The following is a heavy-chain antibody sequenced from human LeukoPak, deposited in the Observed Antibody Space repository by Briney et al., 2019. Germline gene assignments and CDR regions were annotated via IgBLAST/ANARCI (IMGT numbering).Heavy chain of an antibody. D-gene: IGHD3-22*01. CDR2: ISSSSSYI. Sequence: GESLKISCAASGFTFSSYSMNRVRQAPGKGLEWVSSISSSSSYIYYADSVKGRFTISRDNAKNSLYLQMNSLRAEDTAVYYCAREGAYDSSGGVNCWGQGTLVTVSS. J-gene: IGHJ4*02. CDR1: GFTFSSYS. V-gene: IGHV3-21*01. CDR3: AREGAYDSSGGVNC.